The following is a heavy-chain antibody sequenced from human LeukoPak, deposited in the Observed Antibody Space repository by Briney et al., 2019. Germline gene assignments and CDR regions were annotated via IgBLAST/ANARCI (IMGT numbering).Heavy chain of an antibody. Sequence: GGSLRLSCSASGFTFSSCAMHWVRQAPGKGLEYVSAISSNGGSTYYADSVKGRFTISRDNSKNTLYLQMSSLRAEDTAVYYCVKDSPPVQQLGLFDYWGQGTLVTVSS. V-gene: IGHV3-64D*06. J-gene: IGHJ4*02. CDR2: ISSNGGST. CDR1: GFTFSSCA. CDR3: VKDSPPVQQLGLFDY. D-gene: IGHD6-13*01.